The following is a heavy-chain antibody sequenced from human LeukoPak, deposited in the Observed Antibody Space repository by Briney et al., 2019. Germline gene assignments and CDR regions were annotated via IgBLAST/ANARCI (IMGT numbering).Heavy chain of an antibody. D-gene: IGHD3-22*01. CDR2: IYYSGST. CDR1: GGSMSSYY. CDR3: ARHGYDSSGYYFAY. Sequence: PSETLSLTCTVSGGSMSSYYWSWIRQPPGKGLEWIGYIYYSGSTNYNPSLKSRVTISVDTSKNQFTLKLSSVTAADTAVYYCARHGYDSSGYYFAYWGQGTLVTVSS. V-gene: IGHV4-59*01. J-gene: IGHJ4*02.